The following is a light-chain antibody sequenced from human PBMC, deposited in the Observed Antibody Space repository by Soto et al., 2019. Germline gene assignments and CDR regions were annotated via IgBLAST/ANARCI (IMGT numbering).Light chain of an antibody. CDR3: QHYDNWPWT. V-gene: IGKV1-33*01. Sequence: IQMSQSPLFLSASVGDRVTITCQASHDITTYLNWYQQKPGKAPKLLIYDASMLETGVPSRFSGGGSGTHFTFTISGLHLEDVATYYCQHYDNWPWTFGQGTKVEIK. J-gene: IGKJ1*01. CDR2: DAS. CDR1: HDITTY.